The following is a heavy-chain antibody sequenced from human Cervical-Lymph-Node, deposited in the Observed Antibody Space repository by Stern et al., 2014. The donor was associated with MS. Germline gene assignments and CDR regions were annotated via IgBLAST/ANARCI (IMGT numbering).Heavy chain of an antibody. V-gene: IGHV3-7*01. D-gene: IGHD4-17*01. J-gene: IGHJ4*02. CDR2: INKDGSEK. CDR1: GFTFSNYW. CDR3: ARKTTAKN. Sequence: EVQLVESGGGLVQPGGSLRLSCAGSGFTFSNYWMTWVRQAPGKGLEWVASINKDGSEKYYVDSLKGRFTISRDNAKNSLYLQMTSLRADDTAVYYCARKTTAKNWGQGTLVTVSS.